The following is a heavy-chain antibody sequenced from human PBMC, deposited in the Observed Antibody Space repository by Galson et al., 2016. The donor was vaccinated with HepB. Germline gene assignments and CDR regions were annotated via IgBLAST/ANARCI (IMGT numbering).Heavy chain of an antibody. J-gene: IGHJ3*02. CDR3: ARDRGMATILDAFDI. CDR2: ISSGSSYI. D-gene: IGHD5-24*01. V-gene: IGHV3-21*01. CDR1: GFTLRSYY. Sequence: SLRLSCAASGFTLRSYYMNWVRRAPGKGLEWVSCISSGSSYIYYADSVKGRFTISRDNAKNSLYLQMNSLRAEDTAVYYCARDRGMATILDAFDIWGQGTMVTVSS.